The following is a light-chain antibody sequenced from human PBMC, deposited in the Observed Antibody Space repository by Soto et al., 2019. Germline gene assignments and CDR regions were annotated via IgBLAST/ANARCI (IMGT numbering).Light chain of an antibody. J-gene: IGKJ1*01. CDR3: QQYDSAPRT. CDR2: WAS. Sequence: DIVMTQSPDSLAVSLGERATINCKSSQSVLYRSNNKKYLAWYQQKPGQPPKLLIYWASTRESGVPDRFSGSGSGTDFTLTISSLQAEDVAVYYCQQYDSAPRTFGQGTKVEIK. V-gene: IGKV4-1*01. CDR1: QSVLYRSNNKKY.